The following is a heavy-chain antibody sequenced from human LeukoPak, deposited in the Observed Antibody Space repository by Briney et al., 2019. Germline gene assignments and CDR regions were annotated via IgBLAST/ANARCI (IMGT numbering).Heavy chain of an antibody. CDR1: GFTFSNAW. J-gene: IGHJ4*02. CDR3: AKDSSGRYCSGGSCLPDFDY. D-gene: IGHD2-15*01. CDR2: IRYDGSNK. V-gene: IGHV3-30*02. Sequence: GGSLRLSCAASGFTFSNAWMSWVRQAPGKGLEWVAFIRYDGSNKYYADSVRGRFTISRDNSKNTLYLQMNSLRAEDTAVYYCAKDSSGRYCSGGSCLPDFDYWGQGTLVTVSS.